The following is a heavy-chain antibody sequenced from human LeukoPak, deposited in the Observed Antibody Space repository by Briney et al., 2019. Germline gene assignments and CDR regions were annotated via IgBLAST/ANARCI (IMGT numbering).Heavy chain of an antibody. Sequence: ASVKVSCKASGYTFTDYYVHWVRQAPGQGLEWMGWINPKSGGTTYAQKFQGRVTMTGDTSISTAFMELSRLRSDATAMYHCVRGCSTTSCYAYWGQGTLVTVSS. CDR1: GYTFTDYY. CDR2: INPKSGGT. V-gene: IGHV1-2*02. J-gene: IGHJ4*02. D-gene: IGHD2-2*01. CDR3: VRGCSTTSCYAY.